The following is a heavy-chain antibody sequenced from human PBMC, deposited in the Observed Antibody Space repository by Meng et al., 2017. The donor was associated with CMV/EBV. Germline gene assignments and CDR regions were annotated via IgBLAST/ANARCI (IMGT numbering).Heavy chain of an antibody. J-gene: IGHJ5*02. CDR1: GGSISSNSYY. Sequence: GSLRLSCTVSGGSISSNSYYWGWIRQPPGKGLEWIGSIYYSGSTYYNPSLKSRVTISVDTSKNQFSLKLSSVTAADTAVYSCARRDEFWSGYLTWGQGTLVTVSS. CDR3: ARRDEFWSGYLT. CDR2: IYYSGST. D-gene: IGHD3-3*01. V-gene: IGHV4-39*01.